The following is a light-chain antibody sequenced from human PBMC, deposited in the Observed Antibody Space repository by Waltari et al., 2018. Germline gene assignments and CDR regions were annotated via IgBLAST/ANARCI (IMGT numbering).Light chain of an antibody. Sequence: QSALTQPASVSGPPGQSITISCTGTSSDVGGYNYVSWYQQHPGKAPKLRIYDVNNRPSGVSNRFSGSKSGNTASLTISGLQAEDEADYYCSSFTSSSTWVFGGGTNLTVL. CDR3: SSFTSSSTWV. CDR1: SSDVGGYNY. CDR2: DVN. V-gene: IGLV2-14*01. J-gene: IGLJ3*02.